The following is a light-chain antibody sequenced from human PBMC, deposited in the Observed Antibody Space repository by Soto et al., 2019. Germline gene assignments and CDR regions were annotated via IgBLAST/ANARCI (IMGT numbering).Light chain of an antibody. CDR3: QQRHMWPIT. V-gene: IGKV3-11*01. J-gene: IGKJ5*01. CDR1: PSVTNY. Sequence: EIVLTQAPATLSLSPGEIATLSCSASPSVTNYLAWYQQKPGQPPRLLIYGAFNRAAGIPARFSGSGSGTDFTLTISSLEPEDSAVYYCQQRHMWPITFGQGSRLAIK. CDR2: GAF.